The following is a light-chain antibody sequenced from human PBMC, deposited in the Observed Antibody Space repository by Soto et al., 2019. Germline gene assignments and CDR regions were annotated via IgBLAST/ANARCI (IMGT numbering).Light chain of an antibody. Sequence: EIVLTQSAGTLSLSPGERATLSCRASQSVSRYLAWYQQKPGQAPRLLICGASSRATDIPDRFSGSGSGTDFTLTINRLEPEDFAVYYCQQYGSSPPTFGQGTKVDIK. CDR1: QSVSRY. CDR3: QQYGSSPPT. CDR2: GAS. J-gene: IGKJ1*01. V-gene: IGKV3-20*01.